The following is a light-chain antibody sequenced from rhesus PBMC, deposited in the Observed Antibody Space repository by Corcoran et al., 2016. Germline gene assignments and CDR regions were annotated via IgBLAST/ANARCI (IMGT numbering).Light chain of an antibody. V-gene: IGKV1S8*01. CDR3: QQYYDYPLT. CDR1: QNIYRN. J-gene: IGKJ4*01. CDR2: AAS. Sequence: DIQMTQSPSALSASVGDRVTISCRASQNIYRNLAWYQQKPGKAPKVLFYAASTLQSGTPSRFRGSGSVTDFTLTISSLQPEDSAVYYCQQYYDYPLTFGGGTKVELE.